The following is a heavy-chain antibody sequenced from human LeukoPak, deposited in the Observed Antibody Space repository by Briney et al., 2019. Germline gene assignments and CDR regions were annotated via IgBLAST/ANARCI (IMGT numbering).Heavy chain of an antibody. CDR2: ISGSGGST. J-gene: IGHJ3*02. Sequence: GGSLRLSCAASGFTFSDYYMSWVRQAPGKGLEWVSAISGSGGSTYYADSVKGRFTISRDNSKNTLYLQMNSLRAEDTAVYYCAKSLATPQDAFDIWGQGTMVTVSS. D-gene: IGHD5-12*01. CDR3: AKSLATPQDAFDI. V-gene: IGHV3-23*01. CDR1: GFTFSDYY.